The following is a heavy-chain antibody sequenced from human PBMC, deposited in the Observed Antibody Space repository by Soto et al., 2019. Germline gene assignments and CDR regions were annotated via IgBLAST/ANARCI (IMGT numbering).Heavy chain of an antibody. J-gene: IGHJ6*02. CDR2: IIPIFGTA. Sequence: SVKVSCKASGGTFSSYAISWVRQAPGQGLEWMGGIIPIFGTANYAQKFQGRVTITADESTSTAYMELSSLRSEDTAVYYCARAGLRFLEWLSRPYYYYYGMDVWGQGTTVTVS. D-gene: IGHD3-3*01. V-gene: IGHV1-69*13. CDR3: ARAGLRFLEWLSRPYYYYYGMDV. CDR1: GGTFSSYA.